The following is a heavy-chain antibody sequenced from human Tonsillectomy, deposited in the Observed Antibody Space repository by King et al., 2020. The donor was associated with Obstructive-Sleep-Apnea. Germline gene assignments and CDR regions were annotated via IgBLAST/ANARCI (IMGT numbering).Heavy chain of an antibody. D-gene: IGHD3-22*01. Sequence: QVQLVESGAEGKKPGSSVKVSCKASGGTFSSYAISWVRQAPGQGLEWMGGIIPILGIANYAQKFQGRVTITADKSTSTAYMELSSLSTEDTAVYYCSGEESEEYYYASSGYFWWGQGTLVTVSS. CDR1: GGTFSSYA. J-gene: IGHJ4*02. V-gene: IGHV1-69*10. CDR2: IIPILGIA. CDR3: SGEESEEYYYASSGYFW.